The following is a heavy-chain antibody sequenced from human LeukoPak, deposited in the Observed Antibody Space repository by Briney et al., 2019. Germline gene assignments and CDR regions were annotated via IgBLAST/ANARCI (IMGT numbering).Heavy chain of an antibody. V-gene: IGHV3-23*01. CDR1: GFTFNNYG. D-gene: IGHD6-19*01. J-gene: IGHJ4*02. CDR3: AKSRSAVAVAGSNY. Sequence: GGSLRLSCASSGFTFNNYGMSWVRLAPGKGLEWVSGISGSGDNTYYADSVKGRFTISRDSSRDTLYLQMNSLRAEDTVVYYCAKSRSAVAVAGSNYWGQGTLVTVSS. CDR2: ISGSGDNT.